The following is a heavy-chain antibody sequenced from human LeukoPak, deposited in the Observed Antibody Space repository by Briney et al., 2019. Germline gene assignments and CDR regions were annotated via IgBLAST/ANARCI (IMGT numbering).Heavy chain of an antibody. CDR2: IYYSGST. Sequence: SETPSLTSTVSGGSISSYYRSWIRQPPGKGPEWIGYIYYSGSTNYNPTLKSRVTISVDTSKNQFSLKLSSVTAADTAVYYCARGKDFWSGFPPYYYGMDVWGQGTTVTVSS. CDR1: GGSISSYY. CDR3: ARGKDFWSGFPPYYYGMDV. D-gene: IGHD3-3*01. V-gene: IGHV4-59*01. J-gene: IGHJ6*02.